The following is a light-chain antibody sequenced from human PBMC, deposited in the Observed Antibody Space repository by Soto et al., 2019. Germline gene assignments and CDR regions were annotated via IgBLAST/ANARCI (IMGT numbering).Light chain of an antibody. J-gene: IGKJ5*01. CDR3: QQRSNWPPIT. V-gene: IGKV3-11*01. CDR2: DAS. Sequence: DIVLTQSPASLSLSPGERATLSSRASQSVSSYLAWYQQKPGQAPRLLIYDASNRATGIPARFSGSGSGTDFTLTISSLEPEDFAVYYCQQRSNWPPITFGQGTRLEIK. CDR1: QSVSSY.